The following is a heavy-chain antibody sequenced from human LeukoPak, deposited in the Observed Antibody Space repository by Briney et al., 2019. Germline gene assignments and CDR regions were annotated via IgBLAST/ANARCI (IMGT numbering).Heavy chain of an antibody. D-gene: IGHD3-22*01. J-gene: IGHJ4*02. Sequence: ASVKVSCKASGYTFTSYYMHWVRQAPGQGLEWMGIINPSGGSTSYAQKFQGRVTMTRDTSTSTVYMELSSLRSEDTAVYYCARTYYYDSSGYIYYFDYWGQGTLVIVSS. CDR2: INPSGGST. CDR1: GYTFTSYY. V-gene: IGHV1-46*01. CDR3: ARTYYYDSSGYIYYFDY.